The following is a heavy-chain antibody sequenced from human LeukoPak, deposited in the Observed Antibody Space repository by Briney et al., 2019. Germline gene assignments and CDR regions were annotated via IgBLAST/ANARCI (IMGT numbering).Heavy chain of an antibody. D-gene: IGHD6-19*01. CDR2: ISENSGDT. CDR3: AKQIAVAGRDY. Sequence: GGSLRLSCVASGFTFSASYMTWVRQPPGKGLEWLSYISENSGDTNYADSVKGRFTISRDNAKNSLYLQMNSLRAEDTAVYYCAKQIAVAGRDYWGQGTLVTVSS. J-gene: IGHJ4*02. CDR1: GFTFSASY. V-gene: IGHV3-11*06.